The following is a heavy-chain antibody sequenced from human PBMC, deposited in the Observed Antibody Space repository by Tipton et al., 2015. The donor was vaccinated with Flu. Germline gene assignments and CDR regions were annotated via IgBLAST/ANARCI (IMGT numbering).Heavy chain of an antibody. CDR3: ARGGWEPHGGWFDP. J-gene: IGHJ5*02. D-gene: IGHD1-26*01. Sequence: TLSLTCAVSGDSISSDYYWGWIRQPPGKGLEWIGQVYYSGTTNYNPSLKSRVTISLDKSNNQFSLKLNSITTADTAVFYCARGGWEPHGGWFDPWGQGILVTVSS. V-gene: IGHV4-61*05. CDR1: GDSISSDYY. CDR2: VYYSGTT.